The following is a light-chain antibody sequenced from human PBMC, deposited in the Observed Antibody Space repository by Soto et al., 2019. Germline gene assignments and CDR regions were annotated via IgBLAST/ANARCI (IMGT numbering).Light chain of an antibody. J-gene: IGKJ1*01. CDR1: QSVRGN. CDR3: QQYDNWPLWT. Sequence: EIVMTQSPATLYVSPGERATLSCRASQSVRGNLAWFQQKPGQAPRLLIFDASTRATDVPARFSGSGSGTEFTLTISSLQSEDFAVYYCQQYDNWPLWTFGQGTKVEIK. CDR2: DAS. V-gene: IGKV3-15*01.